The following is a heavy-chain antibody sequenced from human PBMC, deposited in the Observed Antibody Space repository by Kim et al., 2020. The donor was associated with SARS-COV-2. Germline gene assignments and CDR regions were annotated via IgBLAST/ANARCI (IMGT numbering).Heavy chain of an antibody. Sequence: SETLSLTCSVSGASVSSGTFYWGWVRQSPGKGLEWIASIFPTGHTFDNPSLRGRVSMSIDTSNNHFSLSLRSVTATDTAFYYCARHTRYRHSTSCFGFDPWGQGTLVTVSS. J-gene: IGHJ5*02. CDR2: IFPTGHT. D-gene: IGHD2-2*01. V-gene: IGHV4-39*01. CDR1: GASVSSGTFY. CDR3: ARHTRYRHSTSCFGFDP.